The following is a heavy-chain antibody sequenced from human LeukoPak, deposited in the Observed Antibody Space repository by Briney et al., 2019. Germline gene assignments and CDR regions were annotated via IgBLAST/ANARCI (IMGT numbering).Heavy chain of an antibody. CDR2: ISSSSSYI. V-gene: IGHV3-21*04. CDR3: ARVKRDGWFDP. CDR1: GFTFSSYS. Sequence: GGSLRLSCAASGFTFSSYSMNWVRQAPGKGLEWVSSISSSSSYIYYADSVKGRFTISRDNAKNSLYLQMNSLRAEDTAVYYCARVKRDGWFDPWGQGTLVTVSS. J-gene: IGHJ5*02.